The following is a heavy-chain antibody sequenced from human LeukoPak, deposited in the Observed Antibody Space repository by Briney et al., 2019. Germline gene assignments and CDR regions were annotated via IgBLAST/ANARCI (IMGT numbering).Heavy chain of an antibody. J-gene: IGHJ4*02. CDR1: GGSISSSTYY. Sequence: SETLSLTCTVSGGSISSSTYYWGWIRQPPGKGLEWIGSIFYSGRTYYNPSLKSRVTMSVDTSKNQFSLRLSSVNAADTAVYCCARVSTGWYHYFDSWGQGTLVTVSS. D-gene: IGHD6-19*01. CDR3: ARVSTGWYHYFDS. V-gene: IGHV4-39*07. CDR2: IFYSGRT.